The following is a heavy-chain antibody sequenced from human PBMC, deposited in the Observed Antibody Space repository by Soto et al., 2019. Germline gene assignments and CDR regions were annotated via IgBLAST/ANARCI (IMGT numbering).Heavy chain of an antibody. Sequence: EVQLVESGGGLFQPAGSLRLSCAVSGFTLSDYYMEWVRQAPGQGLEWIGLTRNKDNRYTTEYAASGNGTFTISRDNSQDSLYLQMSSLNTEDMALYYCSRSRPGVTHDSWGQGTLVTVSS. CDR3: SRSRPGVTHDS. CDR1: GFTLSDYY. D-gene: IGHD3-10*01. J-gene: IGHJ5*01. CDR2: TRNKDNRYTT. V-gene: IGHV3-72*01.